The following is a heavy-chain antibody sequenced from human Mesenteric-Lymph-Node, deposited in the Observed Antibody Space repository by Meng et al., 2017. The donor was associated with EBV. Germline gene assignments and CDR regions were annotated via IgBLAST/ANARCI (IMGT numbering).Heavy chain of an antibody. CDR1: GYTFINYD. Sequence: QLQLVESGAEVNKPGASVKVSCTASGYTFINYDINWVRQAPGRGLEWMGWMNPNSGNTAYAQKFQGRVSMTRSTSITTAYMELTGLRSDDTAVYYCVRAFYGGNSDFWGQGTLVTVSS. D-gene: IGHD4-23*01. V-gene: IGHV1-8*01. CDR2: MNPNSGNT. J-gene: IGHJ4*02. CDR3: VRAFYGGNSDF.